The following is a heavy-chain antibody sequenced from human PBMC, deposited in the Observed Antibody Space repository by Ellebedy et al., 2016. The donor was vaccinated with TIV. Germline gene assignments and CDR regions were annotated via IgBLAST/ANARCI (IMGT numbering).Heavy chain of an antibody. CDR1: GFTFSSYS. J-gene: IGHJ4*02. CDR2: ISSSSSYI. Sequence: GESLKISXAASGFTFSSYSMNWVRQAPGKGLEWVSSISSSSSYIYYADSVKGRFTISRDNAKNSLYLQMNSLRAEDTAVYYCARGNEQQLVPALGYFDYWGQGTLVTVSS. CDR3: ARGNEQQLVPALGYFDY. D-gene: IGHD6-13*01. V-gene: IGHV3-21*01.